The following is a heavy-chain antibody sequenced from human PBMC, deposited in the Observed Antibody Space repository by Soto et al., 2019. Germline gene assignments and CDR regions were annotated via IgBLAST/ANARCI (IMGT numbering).Heavy chain of an antibody. J-gene: IGHJ6*03. CDR1: GGSLSSYY. CDR3: ARVKVVAATYYYYYMDV. CDR2: IYYSGST. D-gene: IGHD2-15*01. Sequence: PSDTLFLTCTVSGGSLSSYYWSWIRQPPGKGLEWIGYIYYSGSTNYNPSLKSRVTISVDTSKNQFSLKLSSVTAADTAVYYCARVKVVAATYYYYYMDVWGKGTTDTVSS. V-gene: IGHV4-59*01.